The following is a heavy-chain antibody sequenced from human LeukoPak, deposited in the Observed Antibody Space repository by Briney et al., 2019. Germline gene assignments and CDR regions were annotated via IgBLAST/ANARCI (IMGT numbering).Heavy chain of an antibody. CDR2: INHSGST. J-gene: IGHJ5*02. D-gene: IGHD2-2*01. CDR1: GGSFSGYY. V-gene: IGHV4-34*01. Sequence: SETLSLTCAVYGGSFSGYYWSWIRQPPGKGLEWIGEINHSGSTNYNPSLKSRVTISVDTSKNQFSLKLSSVTAADTAVYYCARGAGGSSTSNWFDPWGQGTLVTVSS. CDR3: ARGAGGSSTSNWFDP.